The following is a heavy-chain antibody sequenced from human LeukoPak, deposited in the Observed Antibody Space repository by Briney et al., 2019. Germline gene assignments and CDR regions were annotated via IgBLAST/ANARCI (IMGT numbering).Heavy chain of an antibody. D-gene: IGHD2-2*01. Sequence: GGSLRLSCAASGFTFSSYSMNWVRQAPGKGLEWVSSISSSSSYIYYADSVKGRFTISRDNAKNSLYLQMNSLRAEDTAVYYCARPLEVGAYQLLASFDPWGQGTLVTVSS. CDR2: ISSSSSYI. J-gene: IGHJ5*02. CDR3: ARPLEVGAYQLLASFDP. CDR1: GFTFSSYS. V-gene: IGHV3-21*01.